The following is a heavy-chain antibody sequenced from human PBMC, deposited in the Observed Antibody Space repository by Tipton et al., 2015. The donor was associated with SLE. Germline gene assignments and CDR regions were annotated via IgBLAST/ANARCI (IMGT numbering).Heavy chain of an antibody. CDR2: IKQDGSEK. D-gene: IGHD5-24*01. J-gene: IGHJ4*02. Sequence: GSLRLSYAASGFTFSSYWMSWVRQAPGKGLEWVANIKQDGSEKYYVDSVKGRFTISRDNAKNSLYLQMNGLRAEDTAVYYCARDRQDGYFDYWGQGTLVTVSS. CDR3: ARDRQDGYFDY. CDR1: GFTFSSYW. V-gene: IGHV3-7*01.